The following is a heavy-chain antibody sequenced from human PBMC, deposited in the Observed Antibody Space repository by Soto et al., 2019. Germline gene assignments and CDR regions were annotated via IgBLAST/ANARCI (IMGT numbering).Heavy chain of an antibody. CDR1: GFSFGTFV. D-gene: IGHD6-19*01. J-gene: IGHJ4*02. Sequence: EMQLLESGGASVQPGGSLRLSCAASGFSFGTFVMTWFRQAPGGGLEWVASITDSGYTAYYAETVEGRFTVSRDHSKNKLHLQMNDLRPEDTATYYGAKNGHWLATPPEAWGQGTLVTVSS. CDR2: ITDSGYTA. V-gene: IGHV3-23*01. CDR3: AKNGHWLATPPEA.